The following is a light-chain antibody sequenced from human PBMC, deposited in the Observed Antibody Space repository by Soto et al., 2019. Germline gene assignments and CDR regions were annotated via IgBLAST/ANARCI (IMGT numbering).Light chain of an antibody. Sequence: DIQMTQSPSTLSASVGDRVTITCRASQSISSWLAWYQQKPGKAPKLLIYDASSLESGVPSRFSGSGSGTEFTLTISSLQPDDFATYYCQQRSNWPPTFGGGTKVDIK. J-gene: IGKJ4*01. CDR1: QSISSW. CDR3: QQRSNWPPT. CDR2: DAS. V-gene: IGKV1-5*01.